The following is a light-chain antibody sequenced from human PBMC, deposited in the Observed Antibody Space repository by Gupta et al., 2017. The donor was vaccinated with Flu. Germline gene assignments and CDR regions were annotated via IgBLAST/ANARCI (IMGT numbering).Light chain of an antibody. Sequence: PSSLSASVGDRVTLTCRTRQQVTYYMSWYQQKPGKAPKLLIYASSTINSGVPSRFSGSGSGTKVTLTISRLQPEDSAGYYCQQSDITPGTFGQGTQVEIK. V-gene: IGKV1-39*01. CDR2: ASS. CDR1: QQVTYY. J-gene: IGKJ1*01. CDR3: QQSDITPGT.